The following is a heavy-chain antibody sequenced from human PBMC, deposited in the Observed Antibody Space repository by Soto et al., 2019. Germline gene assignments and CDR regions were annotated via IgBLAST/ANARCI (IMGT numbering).Heavy chain of an antibody. V-gene: IGHV1-2*04. CDR2: INPNSGGT. CDR1: GYTFTGYY. CDR3: ARGAHYHYYGSGSPWGRRYNWFAP. D-gene: IGHD3-10*01. J-gene: IGHJ5*02. Sequence: QVQLVQSGAEVKKPGASVKVSCKASGYTFTGYYMHWVRQAPGQGLEWMGWINPNSGGTNYAQKFQGWGTMTRDTSLSTDYMELSSLRSDDTAVYYCARGAHYHYYGSGSPWGRRYNWFAPWGQGTLVTVSS.